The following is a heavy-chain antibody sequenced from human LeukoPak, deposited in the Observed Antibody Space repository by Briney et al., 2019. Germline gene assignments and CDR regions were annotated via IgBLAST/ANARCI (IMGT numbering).Heavy chain of an antibody. V-gene: IGHV4-34*01. D-gene: IGHD6-6*01. CDR3: ARDVGYSSSSGAFDY. J-gene: IGHJ4*02. CDR1: GGSFSGYY. Sequence: SETLSLTCAVYGGSFSGYYWGWIRQPPGKGLEWIGEINHSGSTNYNPSLKSRVTISVDTSKNQFSLKLSSVTAADTAVYYCARDVGYSSSSGAFDYWGQGTLVTVSS. CDR2: INHSGST.